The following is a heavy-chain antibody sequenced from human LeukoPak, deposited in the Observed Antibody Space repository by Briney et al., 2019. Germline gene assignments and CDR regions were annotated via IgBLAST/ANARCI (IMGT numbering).Heavy chain of an antibody. J-gene: IGHJ2*01. Sequence: QPGGSLRLSCAASGFTFSSYWMHWVRQAPGKGLEWVAFIRYDGSNKYYADSVKGRFTISRDNSKNTLYPQMNSLRAEDTAVYYCAKDGSDFWSGSYWYFDLWGRGTLVTVSS. V-gene: IGHV3-30*02. CDR1: GFTFSSYW. CDR3: AKDGSDFWSGSYWYFDL. D-gene: IGHD3-3*01. CDR2: IRYDGSNK.